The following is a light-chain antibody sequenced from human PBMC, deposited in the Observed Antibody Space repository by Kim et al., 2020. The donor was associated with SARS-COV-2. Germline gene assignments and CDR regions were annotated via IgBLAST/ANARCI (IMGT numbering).Light chain of an antibody. CDR2: DVN. CDR3: ASYRGASTLGV. Sequence: QSITISCTGTSRDVGGYDYVSWYQQFPGKAPKLIIFDVNRRPSGISGRFSGSKSGNTASLLISGLQAEDEAEYYCASYRGASTLGVFGTGTKVTVL. V-gene: IGLV2-14*03. CDR1: SRDVGGYDY. J-gene: IGLJ1*01.